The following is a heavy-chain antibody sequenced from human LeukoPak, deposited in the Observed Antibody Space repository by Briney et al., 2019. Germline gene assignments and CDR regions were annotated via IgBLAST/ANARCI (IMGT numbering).Heavy chain of an antibody. CDR3: AKNPGSGDYDDSRCRFDY. J-gene: IGHJ4*02. D-gene: IGHD4-17*01. V-gene: IGHV3-23*01. CDR1: GFTFSSYA. CDR2: IRGDGGST. Sequence: GGSLRLSCAASGFTFSSYAMSWVRQAPGKGLEWVSSIRGDGGSTSYADSVKGRFTISRDNSKNTLYLHMSSLRDDDTAVYYCAKNPGSGDYDDSRCRFDYWGQGTLVTVSS.